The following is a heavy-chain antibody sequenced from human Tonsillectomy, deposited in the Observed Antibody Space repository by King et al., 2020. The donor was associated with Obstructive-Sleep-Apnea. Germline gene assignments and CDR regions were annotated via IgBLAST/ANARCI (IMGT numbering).Heavy chain of an antibody. Sequence: QLVQSGAEVKKPGSSVKVSCKASGGTFSSHAISWVRQAPGQGLEWMGGIIPISNTANYAQTFQGRVTITADESTSTAYMELSSLRSEDTAVYYCARGHVSHYYYGMDVWGQGTTVTVSS. J-gene: IGHJ6*02. D-gene: IGHD2-8*01. CDR3: ARGHVSHYYYGMDV. CDR1: GGTFSSHA. V-gene: IGHV1-69*01. CDR2: IIPISNTA.